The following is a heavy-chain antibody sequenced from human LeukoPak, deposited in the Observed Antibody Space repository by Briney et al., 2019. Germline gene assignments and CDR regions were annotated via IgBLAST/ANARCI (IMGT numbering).Heavy chain of an antibody. J-gene: IGHJ3*02. V-gene: IGHV3-23*01. CDR1: GFTFSDYT. CDR2: IGGTGFTT. D-gene: IGHD3-10*01. CDR3: ARDFAGGDGFDS. Sequence: GESLRLSCEASGFTFSDYTTNWVRQTPGKGLEWVSTIGGTGFTTYYVDSVRGRFTISRDNAKASLYLQMNSLRDEDTAVYYCARDFAGGDGFDSWGQGTLVTVSS.